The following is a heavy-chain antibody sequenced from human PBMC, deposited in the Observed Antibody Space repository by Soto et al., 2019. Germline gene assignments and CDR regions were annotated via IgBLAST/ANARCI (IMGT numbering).Heavy chain of an antibody. CDR2: TYYRSKWYN. V-gene: IGHV6-1*01. D-gene: IGHD3-22*01. Sequence: SQTLSLTCAISGDSVSSNSAAWNWIRQSPSRGLEWLGRTYYRSKWYNDYAVSVKSRITINPDTSKNQFSLQLNSVTPEDTAVYYCARDYPDYDSKDYYYSGMDVWGQGTTVTVSS. J-gene: IGHJ6*02. CDR1: GDSVSSNSAA. CDR3: ARDYPDYDSKDYYYSGMDV.